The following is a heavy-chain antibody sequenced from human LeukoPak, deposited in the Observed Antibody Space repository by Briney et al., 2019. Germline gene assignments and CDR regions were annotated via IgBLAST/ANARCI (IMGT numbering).Heavy chain of an antibody. CDR1: GYTFTGYY. D-gene: IGHD6-19*01. CDR3: AKSGGWYWPYYMDV. CDR2: INPNSGGT. V-gene: IGHV1-2*02. Sequence: ASVKVSCKASGYTFTGYYMHWVRQAPGQGLEWMGWINPNSGGTNYAQKFQGRVTMTRDTSISTAYMELSRLRSDDTAVYYCAKSGGWYWPYYMDVWGKGTTVTVSS. J-gene: IGHJ6*03.